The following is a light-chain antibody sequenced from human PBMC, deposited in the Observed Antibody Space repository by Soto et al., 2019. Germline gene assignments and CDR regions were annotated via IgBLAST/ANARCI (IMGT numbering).Light chain of an antibody. CDR3: QQRYNWPPVT. CDR2: DAS. Sequence: EIVLTQSPATLSVSPGERATLSCRASQSVWSYLAWYQQKPGQAPRLLIYDASNRATGIPARFSGSGSGTDFTLTISSLEPEDFAVYYCQQRYNWPPVTFGQGTRLEIK. CDR1: QSVWSY. V-gene: IGKV3-11*01. J-gene: IGKJ5*01.